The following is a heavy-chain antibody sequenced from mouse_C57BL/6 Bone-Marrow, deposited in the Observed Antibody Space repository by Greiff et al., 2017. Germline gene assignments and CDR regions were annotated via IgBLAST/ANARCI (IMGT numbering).Heavy chain of an antibody. CDR2: IYPGDGDT. V-gene: IGHV1-82*01. J-gene: IGHJ2*01. CDR3: AGGGYY. CDR1: GYAFSSSW. Sequence: QVQLQQSGPELVKPGASVKISSKASGYAFSSSWMNWVKQRPGKGLEWIGRIYPGDGDTNFNGKFKGKATLTADKASSTAYMQLSSLTSEDSAVYFCAGGGYYWGQGTTLTVSS.